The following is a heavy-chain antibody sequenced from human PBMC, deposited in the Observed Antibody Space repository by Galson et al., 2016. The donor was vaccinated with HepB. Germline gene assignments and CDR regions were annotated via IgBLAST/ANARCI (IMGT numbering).Heavy chain of an antibody. CDR1: GFVVSSTY. J-gene: IGHJ4*02. CDR3: ARDGRQDRGSIFDY. Sequence: PLRLSCAASGFVVSSTYMAWVRQAPGRGLECVSLLYRDGFTYYADSVKGRFTISRDNSKNTFYLQMNSLRADDTAVYYCARDGRQDRGSIFDYWGQGTLVTVSS. V-gene: IGHV3-66*01. D-gene: IGHD6-6*01. CDR2: LYRDGFT.